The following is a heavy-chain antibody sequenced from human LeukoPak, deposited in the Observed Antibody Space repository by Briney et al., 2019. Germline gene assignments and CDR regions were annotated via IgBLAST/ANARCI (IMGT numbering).Heavy chain of an antibody. Sequence: SETLSLTCAVYACSFSGYYWSWIRQPSGKGLEWIGEINDSGSTNYNPSLKSRFTISVDTSKNQFSLKLSFVTAADTAVYYCARGYDCSSSSCYTLFDLWGQGTLVTVSS. V-gene: IGHV4-34*01. CDR3: ARGYDCSSSSCYTLFDL. CDR2: INDSGST. CDR1: ACSFSGYY. J-gene: IGHJ4*02. D-gene: IGHD2-2*02.